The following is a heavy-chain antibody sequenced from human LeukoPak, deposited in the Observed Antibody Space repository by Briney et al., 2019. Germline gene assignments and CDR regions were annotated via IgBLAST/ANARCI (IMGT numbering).Heavy chain of an antibody. Sequence: GGSLRLSCAASGFSFRDYAMHWVRQPPGKGLEWVSGISGSGGSTFYPDSVKGRFTISRDNSRNTVYLEVNSLRAEDTAVYYCAKRFGSSSRNSDYWGQGTLVTVSS. J-gene: IGHJ4*02. CDR1: GFSFRDYA. CDR3: AKRFGSSSRNSDY. V-gene: IGHV3-23*01. CDR2: ISGSGGST. D-gene: IGHD6-6*01.